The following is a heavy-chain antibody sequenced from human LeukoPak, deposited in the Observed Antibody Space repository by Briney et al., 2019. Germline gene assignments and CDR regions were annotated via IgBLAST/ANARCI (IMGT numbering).Heavy chain of an antibody. CDR2: INHSGRI. Sequence: SETLSLTCAVYGGSFSGYYWSWIRQPPGKGLEWIGEINHSGRINYNPSLKRRVTISADTSKNQFSLKLSSVTAADTAVYYCARGFSFRISYDSSGSYFDYWGQGTLVTVSS. CDR1: GGSFSGYY. D-gene: IGHD3-22*01. CDR3: ARGFSFRISYDSSGSYFDY. J-gene: IGHJ4*02. V-gene: IGHV4-34*01.